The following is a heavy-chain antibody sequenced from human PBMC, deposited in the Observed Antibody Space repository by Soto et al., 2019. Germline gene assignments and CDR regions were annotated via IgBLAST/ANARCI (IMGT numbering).Heavy chain of an antibody. CDR3: VTDLLYPSSSGSNS. CDR2: ISTDGSNT. CDR1: GFTLSNYW. Sequence: EVQLVQSGGGLVQPGGSLRLSCVTSGFTLSNYWMHWARQVPGKGLMWVSRISTDGSNTGYADSVKGRFTISRDNAKNTLYLQMNSLRAEDTAVYYCVTDLLYPSSSGSNSWGQGTLVTVSS. D-gene: IGHD6-6*01. V-gene: IGHV3-74*01. J-gene: IGHJ4*02.